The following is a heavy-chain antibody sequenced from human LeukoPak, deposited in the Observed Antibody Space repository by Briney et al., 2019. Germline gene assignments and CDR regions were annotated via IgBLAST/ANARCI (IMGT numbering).Heavy chain of an antibody. J-gene: IGHJ5*02. V-gene: IGHV3-11*01. D-gene: IGHD3-3*01. CDR1: GFTFSDYY. CDR2: ISSSGSTI. CDR3: ARDSKAIFGVVIPPGFDP. Sequence: GGSLRLSCAASGFTFSDYYMSWIRQAPGKGLEWVSYISSSGSTIYYADSVKGRFTISRDNAKNSLYLQMNSLRAEDTAVYYCARDSKAIFGVVIPPGFDPWGQGTLVTVSS.